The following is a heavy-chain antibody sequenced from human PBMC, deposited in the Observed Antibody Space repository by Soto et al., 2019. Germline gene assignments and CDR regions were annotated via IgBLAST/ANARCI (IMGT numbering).Heavy chain of an antibody. CDR1: GGSVSGYY. CDR2: IYYTGTT. CDR3: ARHPTIARFENGLDV. D-gene: IGHD1-1*01. V-gene: IGHV4-59*08. Sequence: SETLSLTCTVPGGSVSGYYWSWIRQPPGKGLEWIGYIYYTGTTIYSPSLDRRVTLSVDTAKDQVSLTLTSVTPADTAVYYCARHPTIARFENGLDVWGQGTMVT. J-gene: IGHJ6*02.